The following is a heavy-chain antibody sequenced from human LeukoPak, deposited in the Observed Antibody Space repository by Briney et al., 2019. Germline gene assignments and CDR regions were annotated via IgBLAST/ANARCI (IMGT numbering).Heavy chain of an antibody. D-gene: IGHD2-15*01. CDR1: GFTFSSFS. V-gene: IGHV3-21*04. CDR3: AREVRVVAAIVD. Sequence: AGGSLRLSCAASGFTFSSFSMIWVRQAPGKGLEWVSSTSSSSAYTFYAESGKGRFTIFRDNAKNSLFLQMNSLRAEDTAMYYCAREVRVVAAIVDWGQGTLVTVSS. CDR2: TSSSSAYT. J-gene: IGHJ4*02.